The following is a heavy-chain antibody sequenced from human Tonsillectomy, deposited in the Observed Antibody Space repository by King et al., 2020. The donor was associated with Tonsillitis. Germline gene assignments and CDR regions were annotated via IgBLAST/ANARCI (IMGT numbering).Heavy chain of an antibody. CDR2: IYYSGST. J-gene: IGHJ3*02. Sequence: VQLQESGPGLVKPSETLSLTCTVSGGSISSYYWSWIRQPPGKGLEWIGYIYYSGSTNYNPSLKSRVTISVDTSKNQFSLKLSSVTAADTAVYYCARGGPTYYDFWSGYTSGAFDIWGKGTMVTVSS. CDR3: ARGGPTYYDFWSGYTSGAFDI. V-gene: IGHV4-59*08. D-gene: IGHD3-3*01. CDR1: GGSISSYY.